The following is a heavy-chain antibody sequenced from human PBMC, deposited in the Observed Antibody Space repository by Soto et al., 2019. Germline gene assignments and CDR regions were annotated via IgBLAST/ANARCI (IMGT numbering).Heavy chain of an antibody. CDR2: INHSGST. CDR1: GGSFSGYY. CDR3: ARGRRAAARMDF. V-gene: IGHV4-34*01. J-gene: IGHJ6*02. Sequence: SETLSLTCAVYGGSFSGYYWSWIRQPPGKGLEWIGEINHSGSTNYNPSLKSRVTISVDTSKNQFSLKLSSVTAADTAVYYCARGRRAAARMDFWGQGTTVTVSS. D-gene: IGHD6-13*01.